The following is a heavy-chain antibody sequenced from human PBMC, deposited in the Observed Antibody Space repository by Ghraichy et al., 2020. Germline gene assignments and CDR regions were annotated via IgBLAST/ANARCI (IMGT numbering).Heavy chain of an antibody. CDR1: GGSISSGGYY. CDR2: IYYSGST. Sequence: SETLSLTCTVSGGSISSGGYYWSWIRQHPGKGLEWIGYIYYSGSTYYNPSLKSRVTISVDTSKNQFSLKLSSVTAADTAVYYCARESRAYCGGDCYSFLFDYWGQGTLVTVSS. J-gene: IGHJ4*02. D-gene: IGHD2-21*02. V-gene: IGHV4-31*03. CDR3: ARESRAYCGGDCYSFLFDY.